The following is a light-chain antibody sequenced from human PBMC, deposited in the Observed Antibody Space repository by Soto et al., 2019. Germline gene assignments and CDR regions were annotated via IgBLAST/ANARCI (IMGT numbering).Light chain of an antibody. CDR3: ISYTTTKSLV. Sequence: QSALIQPASVSGSPGQSITISCTGTSSDVGGYNFVSWYQQHPGKAPKVVLYEVNNRPSGVSNRFSGSKSGNMASLTISGLQAEDEADYYCISYTTTKSLVFGGGTKVTVL. CDR2: EVN. V-gene: IGLV2-14*01. J-gene: IGLJ2*01. CDR1: SSDVGGYNF.